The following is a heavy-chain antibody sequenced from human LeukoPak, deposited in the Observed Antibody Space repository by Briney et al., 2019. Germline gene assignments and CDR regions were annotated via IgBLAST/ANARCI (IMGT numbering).Heavy chain of an antibody. D-gene: IGHD3-9*01. CDR2: INSNSGGT. Sequence: ASVKVSCKASGYTFTGYYMHWVRQAPGQGLEWMGWINSNSGGTNYAQKFQGRVTMTRDTSISTAYMELSRLRSDDTAVYYCARTHYDILTGYHGDYFDYWGQGTLVTVSS. CDR3: ARTHYDILTGYHGDYFDY. V-gene: IGHV1-2*02. CDR1: GYTFTGYY. J-gene: IGHJ4*02.